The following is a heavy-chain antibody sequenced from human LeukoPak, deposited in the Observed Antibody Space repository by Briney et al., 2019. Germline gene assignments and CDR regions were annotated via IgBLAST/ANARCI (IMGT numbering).Heavy chain of an antibody. J-gene: IGHJ6*03. CDR2: ISSSSSYI. CDR3: ARGGYQPYYYMDV. V-gene: IGHV3-21*01. CDR1: GFTFSSYS. D-gene: IGHD2-2*01. Sequence: GGSLRLSCAASGFTFSSYSMNWVRQAPGKGLEWVSSISSSSSYIYYADSVKGRLTISRDNSKNIVYLQMDSLRVDDTALYYCARGGYQPYYYMDVWGTGTTVTVSS.